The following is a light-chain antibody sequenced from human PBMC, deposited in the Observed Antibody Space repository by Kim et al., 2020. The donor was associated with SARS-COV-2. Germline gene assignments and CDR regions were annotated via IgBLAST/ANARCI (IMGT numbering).Light chain of an antibody. CDR2: DVS. CDR3: SSYTSSSTPVV. V-gene: IGLV2-14*03. J-gene: IGLJ2*01. Sequence: QSALTQPAPVSGSPGQSITISCTGTSSDVGGYNYVSWYQQHPGKAPKLMIYDVSNRPSGVSNRFSGSKSGNTASLTISGLQAEDEADYYCSSYTSSSTPVVFGGGTQLTVL. CDR1: SSDVGGYNY.